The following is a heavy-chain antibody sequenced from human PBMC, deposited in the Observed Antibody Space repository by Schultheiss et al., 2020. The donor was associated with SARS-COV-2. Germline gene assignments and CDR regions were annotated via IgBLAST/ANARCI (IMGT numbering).Heavy chain of an antibody. J-gene: IGHJ6*02. V-gene: IGHV1-18*04. Sequence: ASVKVSCKASGYTFTSYYMHWVRQAPGQGLEWMGWISAYNGNTNYAQKLQGRVTITRDTSASTAYMELSSLRSEDTAVYYCARAGYGRGRDFYGLDVWGQGTAVTVSS. CDR3: ARAGYGRGRDFYGLDV. CDR1: GYTFTSYY. D-gene: IGHD1-1*01. CDR2: ISAYNGNT.